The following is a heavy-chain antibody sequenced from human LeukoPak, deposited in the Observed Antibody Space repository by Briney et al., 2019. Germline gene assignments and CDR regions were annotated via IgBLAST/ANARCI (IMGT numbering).Heavy chain of an antibody. J-gene: IGHJ4*02. CDR3: ARDGSGYCSGGSCYGEGLDY. Sequence: SETLSLTCTVSGYSISSGYYWGWIRQPPGKGLEWIGSIYHSGSTYYNPSLKSRVTISVDTSKNQFSLKLSSVTAADTAVYYCARDGSGYCSGGSCYGEGLDYWGQGTLVTVSS. CDR1: GYSISSGYY. D-gene: IGHD2-15*01. CDR2: IYHSGST. V-gene: IGHV4-38-2*02.